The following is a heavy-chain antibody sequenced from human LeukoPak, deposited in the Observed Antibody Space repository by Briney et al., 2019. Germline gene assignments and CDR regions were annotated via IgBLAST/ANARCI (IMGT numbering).Heavy chain of an antibody. J-gene: IGHJ4*02. Sequence: SETLSLTCTVSGGSISSSSYYWGWIRQPPGKGLERIGSIYYSGSTYYNPSLKSRVTISVDTSKNQFSLKLSSVTAADTAVYYCARSSWPYYFDYWGQGTLVTVSS. D-gene: IGHD6-13*01. V-gene: IGHV4-39*01. CDR3: ARSSWPYYFDY. CDR1: GGSISSSSYY. CDR2: IYYSGST.